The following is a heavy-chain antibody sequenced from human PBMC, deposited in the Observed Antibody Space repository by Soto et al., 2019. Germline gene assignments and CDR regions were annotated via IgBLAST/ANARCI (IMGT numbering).Heavy chain of an antibody. CDR1: GFTFSSYG. CDR2: IWYDGSNK. D-gene: IGHD7-27*01. Sequence: GGSLRLSCAASGFTFSSYGMHWVRQAPGKGLEWVAVIWYDGSNKYYADSVKGRFTISRDNSKNTLYLQMNSLRAEDTAVYYCARDFHELTVEVGGMDVWGQGTTVTVSS. CDR3: ARDFHELTVEVGGMDV. J-gene: IGHJ6*02. V-gene: IGHV3-33*01.